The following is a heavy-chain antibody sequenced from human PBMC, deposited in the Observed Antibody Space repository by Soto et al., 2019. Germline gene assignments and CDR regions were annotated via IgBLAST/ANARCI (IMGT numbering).Heavy chain of an antibody. Sequence: PAETLALACAVSGGPIGNYYWSWIRHPPRTELEWIRHIYDSLSTKYNPSLKSRVTISVDTSKNQFSLKLTSMCAGDTAVYYYAGEPPYCSISSCYHWFDPWGQGTLVTVSS. J-gene: IGHJ5*02. CDR2: IYDSLST. CDR1: GGPIGNYY. V-gene: IGHV4-59*01. CDR3: AGEPPYCSISSCYHWFDP. D-gene: IGHD2-2*01.